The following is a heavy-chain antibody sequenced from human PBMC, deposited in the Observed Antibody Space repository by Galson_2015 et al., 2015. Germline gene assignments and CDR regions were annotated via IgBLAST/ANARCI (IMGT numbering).Heavy chain of an antibody. J-gene: IGHJ4*02. V-gene: IGHV3-23*01. CDR3: AKVRSRYSGYDPIDY. CDR1: GFTFSSYA. CDR2: ISGSGGST. D-gene: IGHD5-12*01. Sequence: SLRLSCAASGFTFSSYAMSWVRQAPGKGLEWVSAISGSGGSTYYADSVKGRFTISRDNSKNTLYLQMNSLRAEDTAVYYCAKVRSRYSGYDPIDYWGQGTLVTVSS.